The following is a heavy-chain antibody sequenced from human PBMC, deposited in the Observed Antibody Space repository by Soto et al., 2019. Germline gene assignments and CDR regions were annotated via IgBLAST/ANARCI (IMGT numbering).Heavy chain of an antibody. V-gene: IGHV3-11*06. CDR3: ARGGGGGLFEH. CDR2: ISPKSTYR. J-gene: IGHJ4*02. D-gene: IGHD2-21*01. CDR1: GFPFSDYY. Sequence: GGSLRLSCATSGFPFSDYYMSWIRQAPGKGLEWLSHISPKSTYRNYADSVKGRFTISRDNTKSSLFLQMNSLGVEDTAVYYCARGGGGGLFEHWGQGVLVTSPQ.